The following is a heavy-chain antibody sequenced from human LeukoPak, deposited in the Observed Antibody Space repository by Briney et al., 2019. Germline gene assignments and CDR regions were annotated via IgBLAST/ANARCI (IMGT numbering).Heavy chain of an antibody. CDR2: IYYSGST. Sequence: PSETLSLTCTVSGGSISSSSYYWGWIRQPPGKGLEWIGSIYYSGSTYYNPSLKSRVTISVATSKNQFSLKLSSVTAADTAVYYCARVVAVAGLVDFDYXXQGTLVTVSS. D-gene: IGHD6-19*01. CDR3: ARVVAVAGLVDFDY. CDR1: GGSISSSSYY. J-gene: IGHJ4*02. V-gene: IGHV4-39*07.